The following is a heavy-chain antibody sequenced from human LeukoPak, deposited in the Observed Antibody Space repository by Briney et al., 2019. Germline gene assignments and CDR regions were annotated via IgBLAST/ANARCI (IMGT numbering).Heavy chain of an antibody. D-gene: IGHD6-19*01. Sequence: GGSLRLSCAASGFTFSSYAMHWVRQAPGKGLEWVAVISYDGSNKYYADSVKGRFTISRDNSKNTLYLQMNSLRAEDTAVYYCAKEGAVADGHYWGQGTLVTVSS. J-gene: IGHJ4*02. CDR1: GFTFSSYA. CDR2: ISYDGSNK. CDR3: AKEGAVADGHY. V-gene: IGHV3-30-3*01.